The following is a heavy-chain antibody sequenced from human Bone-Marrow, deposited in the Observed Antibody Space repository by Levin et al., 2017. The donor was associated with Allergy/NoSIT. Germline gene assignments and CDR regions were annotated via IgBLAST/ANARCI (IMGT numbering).Heavy chain of an antibody. Sequence: PGGSLRLSCAASGLIFSNYAMNWVRQAPGKGLEWVSQISGSGSNTHYADSVRGRFTFSRDNSNNTVYLQMNSLRADDTAGYYCAGYDTSGYHSPFDYWGQGTLVTRSS. D-gene: IGHD3-22*01. J-gene: IGHJ4*03. CDR1: GLIFSNYA. CDR3: AGYDTSGYHSPFDY. V-gene: IGHV3-23*01. CDR2: ISGSGSNT.